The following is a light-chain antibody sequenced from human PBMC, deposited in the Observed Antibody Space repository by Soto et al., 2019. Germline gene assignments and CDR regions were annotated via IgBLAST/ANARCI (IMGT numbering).Light chain of an antibody. V-gene: IGLV3-21*02. CDR3: QVWDSSSDHVV. J-gene: IGLJ2*01. CDR1: NIGPKS. Sequence: SYVLTQPPSVSVAQGQTARITCGGNNIGPKSVHWYQQKPGQAPVVVVYDDSDRPSGIPERFSGSSSGNTATLTISRVEAGDEADYYCQVWDSSSDHVVFGGGTKLTVL. CDR2: DDS.